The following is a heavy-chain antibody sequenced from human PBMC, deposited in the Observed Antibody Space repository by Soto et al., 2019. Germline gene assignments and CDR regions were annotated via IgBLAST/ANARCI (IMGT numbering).Heavy chain of an antibody. CDR2: IIPIFGTA. V-gene: IGHV1-69*13. Sequence: SVKVSCKASGGTFSSYAISWVRQAPGQGLEWMGGIIPIFGTANYAQKFQGRVTITADESTSTAYMELSSLRSEDTAVYYCASGEGPIYQTYYYSGMDVWGQGTTVTVYS. CDR1: GGTFSSYA. CDR3: ASGEGPIYQTYYYSGMDV. D-gene: IGHD3-10*01. J-gene: IGHJ6*02.